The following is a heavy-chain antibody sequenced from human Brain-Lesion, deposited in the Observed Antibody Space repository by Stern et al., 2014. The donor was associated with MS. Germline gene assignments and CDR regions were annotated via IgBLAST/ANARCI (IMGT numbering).Heavy chain of an antibody. J-gene: IGHJ6*02. Sequence: QVQLQESGPGLVKPSQTLSLSCTVSGGSISSGGYYWSWIRQPAGKGLEWIGRIFNSGSTSYNPSLKSGVTISIDPSKTQFSLRLNPMTAADTAVYYCARGRVVPGFQYYATDVWGQGTTVIVSS. CDR1: GGSISSGGYY. CDR2: IFNSGST. V-gene: IGHV4-61*02. D-gene: IGHD2-2*01. CDR3: ARGRVVPGFQYYATDV.